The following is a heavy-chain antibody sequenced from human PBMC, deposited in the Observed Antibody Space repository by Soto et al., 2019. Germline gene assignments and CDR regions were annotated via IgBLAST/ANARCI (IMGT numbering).Heavy chain of an antibody. J-gene: IGHJ4*02. V-gene: IGHV3-23*01. D-gene: IGHD3-22*01. CDR2: ISGSGGST. CDR1: GFTFDDYA. Sequence: GGSLRLSCAASGFTFDDYAMSWVRQAPGKGLEWVSAISGSGGSTYYADSVKGRFTISRDNSKNTLYLQMNSLRAEDTAVYYCASSLTRHYYDSSGYPEIDYWGQGTLVTVSS. CDR3: ASSLTRHYYDSSGYPEIDY.